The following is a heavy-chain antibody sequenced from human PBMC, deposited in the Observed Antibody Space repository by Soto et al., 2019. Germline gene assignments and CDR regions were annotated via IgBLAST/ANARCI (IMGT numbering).Heavy chain of an antibody. J-gene: IGHJ4*02. CDR3: AKTGFGRYCSSTSCVHFDY. V-gene: IGHV3-23*01. CDR1: GFTFTTYA. Sequence: EVQVLDSGGGLVQPGGSLRLSCVPSGFTFTTYAMTWVRQAPGKGLEWVSIISGSGGSTHYADSVKGQFIISRDNYQSTLNLQKNGRRAEGTAVYYCAKTGFGRYCSSTSCVHFDYWGQGTLVTVSS. D-gene: IGHD2-2*01. CDR2: ISGSGGST.